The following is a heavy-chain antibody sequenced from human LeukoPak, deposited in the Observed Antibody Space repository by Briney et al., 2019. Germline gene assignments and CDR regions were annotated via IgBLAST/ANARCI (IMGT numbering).Heavy chain of an antibody. CDR3: VKDLTSMAPRGVRFDP. CDR2: ISAYNGHT. V-gene: IGHV1-18*01. CDR1: GGTFSSYA. J-gene: IGHJ5*02. Sequence: ASVKVSCKASGGTFSSYAISWVRQAPGQGLEWMGWISAYNGHTKYAQKVQGRVTMTRGTSTSTAYMELRSLRSDDTAVYYCVKDLTSMAPRGVRFDPWGQGTLVTVSS. D-gene: IGHD3-3*02.